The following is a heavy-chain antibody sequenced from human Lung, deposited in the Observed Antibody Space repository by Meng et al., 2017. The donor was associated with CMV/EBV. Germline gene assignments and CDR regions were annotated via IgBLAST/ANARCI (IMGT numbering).Heavy chain of an antibody. CDR1: FIFSVYG. J-gene: IGHJ4*02. CDR2: ISFDGSYE. Sequence: FIFSVYGMHWVRQAQGKGLEWVAIISFDGSYEYYADSVKGRFSISRDNSRDTLYLQMNSLIADDTAVYYCARSDGSGASYYSTFFDYWGQGTLVTVSS. CDR3: ARSDGSGASYYSTFFDY. V-gene: IGHV3-30*03. D-gene: IGHD2-15*01.